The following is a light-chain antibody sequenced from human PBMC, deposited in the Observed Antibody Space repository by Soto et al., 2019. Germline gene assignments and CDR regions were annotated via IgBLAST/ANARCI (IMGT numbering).Light chain of an antibody. CDR2: SDN. CDR1: SSNIGSHT. Sequence: QSVLTQPPSAPGTPGQRVTISCSGSSSNIGSHTVNWYQQLPGTAPKLLIYSDNQRPSGVPDRFSGSKSGTSASLAISGLQSEDEADYYCAAWDDSLNGLYVFGTGTKLTVL. CDR3: AAWDDSLNGLYV. V-gene: IGLV1-44*01. J-gene: IGLJ1*01.